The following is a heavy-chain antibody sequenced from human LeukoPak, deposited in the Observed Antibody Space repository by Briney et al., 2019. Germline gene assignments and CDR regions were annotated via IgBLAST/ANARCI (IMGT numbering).Heavy chain of an antibody. D-gene: IGHD3-16*02. V-gene: IGHV3-23*01. CDR2: ISGSGGST. J-gene: IGHJ4*02. CDR3: AKDPYWGLRLGELSPDY. CDR1: GFTFSSYA. Sequence: SGGSLRLSCAASGFTFSSYAMSWVRQAPGKGLEWVSAISGSGGSTYYADSVKGRFTISRDNSKNTLYLQMNSLRAEDTAVYYCAKDPYWGLRLGELSPDYWGQGTLVTVSS.